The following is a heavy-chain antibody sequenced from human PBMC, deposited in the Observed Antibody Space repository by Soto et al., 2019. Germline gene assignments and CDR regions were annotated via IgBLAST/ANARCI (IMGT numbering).Heavy chain of an antibody. J-gene: IGHJ4*02. Sequence: VQLLESGGGLVQPGGSLRLSCAASGFTFSSYAMSWVRQAPGKGLEWVSAISGSGGSTYYADSVKGQFTISRDNSKNTLYLQMNRLRAEDTAVYYCAKDLRVQSSGSYFDYWGQGTLVTVSS. V-gene: IGHV3-23*01. CDR1: GFTFSSYA. D-gene: IGHD1-26*01. CDR2: ISGSGGST. CDR3: AKDLRVQSSGSYFDY.